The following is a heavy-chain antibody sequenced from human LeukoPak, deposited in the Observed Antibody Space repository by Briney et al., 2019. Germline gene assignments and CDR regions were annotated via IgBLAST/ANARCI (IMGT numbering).Heavy chain of an antibody. CDR2: ISAYNGNT. D-gene: IGHD6-6*01. Sequence: GASVKVSCKASGYTFTSYGISRVRQAPGQGLEWMGWISAYNGNTNYAQKLQGRVTMTTDTSTSTAYMELRSLRSDDTAVYYCARAFGNPVIMIAARPDYWGQGTLVTVSS. J-gene: IGHJ4*02. V-gene: IGHV1-18*01. CDR1: GYTFTSYG. CDR3: ARAFGNPVIMIAARPDY.